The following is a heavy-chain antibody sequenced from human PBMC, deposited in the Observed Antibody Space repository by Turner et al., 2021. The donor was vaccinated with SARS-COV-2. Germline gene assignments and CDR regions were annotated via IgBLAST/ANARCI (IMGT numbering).Heavy chain of an antibody. D-gene: IGHD2-15*01. J-gene: IGHJ4*02. Sequence: QVQLVQSGAEVKNPGSSVKVSCKASGGTFSSYAISWVRQAPGQGLEWMGGIISIFGTPNYAQKFQGRVTITADESTSTAYMELSSLRSEDTAVYYCAKKTTDCSGVTCHEYFDYWGQGTLVTVSS. CDR3: AKKTTDCSGVTCHEYFDY. V-gene: IGHV1-69*01. CDR2: IISIFGTP. CDR1: GGTFSSYA.